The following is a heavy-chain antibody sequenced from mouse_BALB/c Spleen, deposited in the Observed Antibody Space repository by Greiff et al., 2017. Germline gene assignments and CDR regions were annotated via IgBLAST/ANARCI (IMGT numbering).Heavy chain of an antibody. V-gene: IGHV3-2*02. CDR1: GYSITSDYA. CDR2: ISYSGST. J-gene: IGHJ4*01. Sequence: LMESGPGLVKPSQSLSLTCTVTGYSITSDYAWNWIRQFPGNKLEWMGYISYSGSTSYNPSLKSRISITRDTSKNQFFLQLNSVTTEDTATYYCARFITTVVASYYYAMDYWGQGTSVTVSS. CDR3: ARFITTVVASYYYAMDY. D-gene: IGHD1-1*01.